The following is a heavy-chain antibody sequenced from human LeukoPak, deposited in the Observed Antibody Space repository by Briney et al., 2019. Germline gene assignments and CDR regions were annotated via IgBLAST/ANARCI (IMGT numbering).Heavy chain of an antibody. V-gene: IGHV3-23*01. CDR3: AKDRRDGYIFDY. D-gene: IGHD5-24*01. Sequence: GGSLRLSCAASGFTSSSYAMSWVRQAPGKGLEWVSAISGSGGSTYYADSVKGRFTISRDNSKNTLYLQMNSLRAEDTAVYYCAKDRRDGYIFDYWGQGTLVTVSS. CDR2: ISGSGGST. CDR1: GFTSSSYA. J-gene: IGHJ4*02.